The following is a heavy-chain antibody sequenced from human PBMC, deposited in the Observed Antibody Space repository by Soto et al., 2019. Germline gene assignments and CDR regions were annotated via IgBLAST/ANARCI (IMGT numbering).Heavy chain of an antibody. V-gene: IGHV4-59*01. CDR2: IYYSGST. CDR1: GGSISSYY. CDR3: ARDGSYGDYGDFDI. Sequence: QVQLQESGPGLVKPSETLSLTCTVSGGSISSYYWSWIRQPPGKGLEWIGYIYYSGSTNYNPSLKSRVTISVDTSKNQFSLKLSSVTAADTAVYYCARDGSYGDYGDFDIWGQGTLVTVSS. J-gene: IGHJ4*01. D-gene: IGHD4-17*01.